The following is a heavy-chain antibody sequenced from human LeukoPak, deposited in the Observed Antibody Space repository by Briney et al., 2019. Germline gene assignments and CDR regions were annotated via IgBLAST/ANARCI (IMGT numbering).Heavy chain of an antibody. J-gene: IGHJ4*02. CDR1: GFTFSSYW. D-gene: IGHD3-10*01. Sequence: GGSLRLSCVASGFTFSSYWMAWVRQAPGKGLEWVANIDQNGSEKYFVDSVKGRFTISRDNAKNSLYLQMNSLRAEDTAVYYCVTGVYYFDYWGQGTLVTVSS. V-gene: IGHV3-7*05. CDR3: VTGVYYFDY. CDR2: IDQNGSEK.